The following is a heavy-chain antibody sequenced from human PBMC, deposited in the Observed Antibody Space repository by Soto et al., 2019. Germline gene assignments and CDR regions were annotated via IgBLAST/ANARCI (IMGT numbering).Heavy chain of an antibody. J-gene: IGHJ6*02. CDR2: INPKFGDT. V-gene: IGHV1-2*02. CDR1: GYTFTAYY. D-gene: IGHD3-10*02. CDR3: ARNMDYYSGRGSGKGHGV. Sequence: QVQLVQSGAEVKEPGDSVRVSCEASGYTFTAYYIHWVRQAPGQGLEWMGWINPKFGDTTYAQDFQGRVSMTRDMSISTVYMEVSRLTSDDTAIYYCARNMDYYSGRGSGKGHGVWGQRTTVTVSS.